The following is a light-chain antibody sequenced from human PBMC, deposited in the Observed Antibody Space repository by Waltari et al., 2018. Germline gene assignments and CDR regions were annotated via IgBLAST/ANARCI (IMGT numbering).Light chain of an antibody. Sequence: DIQMTQSPSTLSASVGERVTITCRASQSISNLLAWYQQKPGKAPKYLISKASNLESGVPSRFSGSGSGTEFTLTSSSLQPDDFASYYCQQYNGRFGQGTKVEMK. J-gene: IGKJ1*01. CDR3: QQYNGR. CDR2: KAS. CDR1: QSISNL. V-gene: IGKV1-5*03.